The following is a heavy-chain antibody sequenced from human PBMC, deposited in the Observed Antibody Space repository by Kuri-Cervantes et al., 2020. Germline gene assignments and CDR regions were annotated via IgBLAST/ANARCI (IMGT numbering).Heavy chain of an antibody. D-gene: IGHD5-18*01. CDR2: INPNSGGT. V-gene: IGHV1-2*02. CDR3: ARVIRGYSYGLFDY. J-gene: IGHJ4*02. Sequence: ASVKVSCKASGGTFSSYAISWVRQAPGQGLEWMGGINPNSGGTNYAQKFQGRVTMTRDTSISTAYMELSRLRSDDTAVYYCARVIRGYSYGLFDYWGQGTLVTVSS. CDR1: GGTFSSYA.